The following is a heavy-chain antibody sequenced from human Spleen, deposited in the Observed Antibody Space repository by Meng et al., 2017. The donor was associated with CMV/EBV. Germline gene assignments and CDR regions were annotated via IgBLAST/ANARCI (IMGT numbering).Heavy chain of an antibody. D-gene: IGHD3-3*01. J-gene: IGHJ6*02. Sequence: GESLKISCAASGFRFSDYYMSWIRQAPGKGLEWLSYISDSGSSRYYADSVRGRFTISRDNAKNSLYLQMNSLRAEDTAVYYCARVKDYDFWSGYSGGMDVWGQGTTVTVSS. V-gene: IGHV3-11*04. CDR2: ISDSGSSR. CDR1: GFRFSDYY. CDR3: ARVKDYDFWSGYSGGMDV.